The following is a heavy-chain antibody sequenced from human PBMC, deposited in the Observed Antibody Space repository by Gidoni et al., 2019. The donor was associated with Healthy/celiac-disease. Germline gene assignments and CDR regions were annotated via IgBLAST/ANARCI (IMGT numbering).Heavy chain of an antibody. Sequence: QVQLQQWGPGLLKPSETLSLTCAAYGGSFSGYYWSWIRQPPGKGLEWIGEINHSGSTNYNPSLKSRVTISVDTSKNQFSLKLSSVTAADTAVYYCARRGYSSSWFHVGFDIWGQGTMVTVSS. CDR3: ARRGYSSSWFHVGFDI. J-gene: IGHJ3*02. D-gene: IGHD6-13*01. CDR1: GGSFSGYY. CDR2: INHSGST. V-gene: IGHV4-34*01.